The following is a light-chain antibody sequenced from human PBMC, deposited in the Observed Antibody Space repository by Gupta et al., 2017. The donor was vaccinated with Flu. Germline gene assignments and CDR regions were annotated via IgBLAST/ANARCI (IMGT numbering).Light chain of an antibody. CDR1: SGSVSSSHY. J-gene: IGLJ3*02. V-gene: IGLV8-61*01. CDR2: STD. Sequence: QTVVTQESSCSVSPGGTVTLTCGLTSGSVSSSHYPSWYQQIPAQPQRTLVHSTDSRLAGVPGRFSGSLAGTTAAPTITGAEQEEDCFYYYVQDWSSDIWVFGGGTKLTVL. CDR3: VQDWSSDIWV.